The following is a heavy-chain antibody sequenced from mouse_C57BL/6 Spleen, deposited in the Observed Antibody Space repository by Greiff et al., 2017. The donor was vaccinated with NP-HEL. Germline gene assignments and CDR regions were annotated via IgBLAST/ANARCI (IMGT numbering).Heavy chain of an antibody. V-gene: IGHV5-4*01. CDR1: GFTFSSYA. J-gene: IGHJ2*01. CDR3: ARERDSGVFYFDY. CDR2: ISDGGSYT. Sequence: EVQGVESGGGLVKPGGSLKLSCAASGFTFSSYAMSWVRQTPEKRLEWVATISDGGSYTYYPDNVKGRFTISRDNAKNNLYLQMSHLKSEDTAMYYGARERDSGVFYFDYWGQGTTLTVSS. D-gene: IGHD4-1*01.